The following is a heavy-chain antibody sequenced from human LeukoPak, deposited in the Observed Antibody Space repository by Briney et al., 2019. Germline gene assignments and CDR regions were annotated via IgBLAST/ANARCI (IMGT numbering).Heavy chain of an antibody. CDR3: ATKQWLAPPPDS. D-gene: IGHD6-19*01. Sequence: TGGSLRLSCAASGFTFSKYWMLWVRHAPGKGLESVSRINTDGTVTTYADPVKGRFTVSRDNADNTMFLQMNSVRDEDTAVYYCATKQWLAPPPDSWGQGTPVTVSS. CDR2: INTDGTVT. V-gene: IGHV3-74*01. J-gene: IGHJ4*02. CDR1: GFTFSKYW.